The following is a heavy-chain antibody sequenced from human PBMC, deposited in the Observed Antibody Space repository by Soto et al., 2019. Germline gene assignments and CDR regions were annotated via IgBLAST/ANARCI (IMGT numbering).Heavy chain of an antibody. CDR2: IFHSGTT. D-gene: IGHD3-16*01. V-gene: IGHV4-38-2*01. CDR3: AHMITFVRILSALDDF. J-gene: IGHJ4*01. CDR1: GYSISSGYY. Sequence: PSETLSLTCAVSGYSISSGYYWSWIRQPPGKGLEWIASIFHSGTTYYKPSVKSRVTISVDTSKNQFSLNLMSVTAADTAVYYCAHMITFVRILSALDDFWGHGSLVTVSS.